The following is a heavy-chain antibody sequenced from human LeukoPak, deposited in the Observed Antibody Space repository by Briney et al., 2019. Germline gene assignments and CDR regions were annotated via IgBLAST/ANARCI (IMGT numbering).Heavy chain of an antibody. CDR1: GFTFSSYA. CDR3: ANPVPPRDY. Sequence: GGSLRLSCAASGFTFSSYAMHWVRQAPGKGLEWVAVISYDGSNKYYADSVKGRFTISRDNSKNTLYLQMNSLRAEDTAVYYCANPVPPRDYWGQGTLVTVSS. V-gene: IGHV3-30-3*01. CDR2: ISYDGSNK. J-gene: IGHJ4*02.